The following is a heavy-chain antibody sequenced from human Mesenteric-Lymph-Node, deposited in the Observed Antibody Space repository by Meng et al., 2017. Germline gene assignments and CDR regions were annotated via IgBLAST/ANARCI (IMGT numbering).Heavy chain of an antibody. CDR1: GFTFSSYS. J-gene: IGHJ4*02. Sequence: GGSLRLSCAASGFTFSSYSMNWVRQAPGKGLEWVSGVSGTGITTYYADSVKGRFTTSRDNSKNTLYLQMNSLRAEDTAVYYCARVNIIETHGQWLEYYFDYWGQGTLVTVSS. CDR2: VSGTGITT. CDR3: ARVNIIETHGQWLEYYFDY. D-gene: IGHD6-19*01. V-gene: IGHV3-NL1*01.